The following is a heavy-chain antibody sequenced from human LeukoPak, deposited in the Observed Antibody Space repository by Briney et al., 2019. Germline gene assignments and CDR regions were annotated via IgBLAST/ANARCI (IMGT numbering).Heavy chain of an antibody. J-gene: IGHJ4*02. Sequence: GGSLRLSCAASGFIFSSYSMNWVRQAPGKGLEWVSYISAKSGAMYYADSVQGRFTITRDNAKNSLYLQMNSLRTEDTAVYYCARPGVGFDYWGQGALVTVSS. V-gene: IGHV3-48*01. CDR1: GFIFSSYS. CDR3: ARPGVGFDY. CDR2: ISAKSGAM.